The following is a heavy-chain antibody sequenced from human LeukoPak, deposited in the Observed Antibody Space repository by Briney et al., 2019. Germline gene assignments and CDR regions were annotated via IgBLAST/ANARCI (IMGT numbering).Heavy chain of an antibody. V-gene: IGHV4-34*01. CDR1: GGSFSGYY. CDR3: AREAKVVVVAAKEAYYFDY. Sequence: SETLSLTCAVYGGSFSGYYWSWIRQPPGKGLEWIGEINHSGSTNYNPSLKSRVTISVDTSKNQFSLKLSSVTAADTAVYYCAREAKVVVVAAKEAYYFDYWGQGTLVTVSS. J-gene: IGHJ4*02. D-gene: IGHD2-15*01. CDR2: INHSGST.